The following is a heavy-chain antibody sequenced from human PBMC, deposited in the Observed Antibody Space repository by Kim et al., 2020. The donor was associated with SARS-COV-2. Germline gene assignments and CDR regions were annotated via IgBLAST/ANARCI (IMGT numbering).Heavy chain of an antibody. Sequence: SETLSLTCAVYGGSFRGSYWSWIRQSPLKGQEWIGQINHSGTLKYNSSLNRQLPISLQASTNHFPLKLHSMTAAATAVYYCSLGYYPPCGFYCGQGTLVT. CDR3: SLGYYPPCGFY. CDR2: INHSGTL. V-gene: IGHV4-34*10. J-gene: IGHJ4*02. CDR1: GGSFRGSY. D-gene: IGHD3-22*01.